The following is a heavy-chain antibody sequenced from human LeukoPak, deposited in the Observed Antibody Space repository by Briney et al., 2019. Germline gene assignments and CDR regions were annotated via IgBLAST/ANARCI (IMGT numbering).Heavy chain of an antibody. CDR2: IYYSGST. CDR3: ARSPAYGSGSYYNADWYFDL. V-gene: IGHV4-39*07. D-gene: IGHD3-10*01. CDR1: GGSISSSSYY. J-gene: IGHJ2*01. Sequence: SETLSLTCTVSGGSISSSSYYWGWIRQPPGKGLEWIGSIYYSGSTYYNPSLKSRVTISVDTSKNQFSLKLSSATAADTAVYYCARSPAYGSGSYYNADWYFDLWGRGTLVTVSS.